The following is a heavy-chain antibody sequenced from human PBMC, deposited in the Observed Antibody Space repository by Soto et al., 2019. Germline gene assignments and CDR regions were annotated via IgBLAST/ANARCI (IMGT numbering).Heavy chain of an antibody. D-gene: IGHD3-16*01. Sequence: SETLSLTCAVYGGSFSGYYWSWIRQPPGKGLEWTGEINHSGSTNYNPSLKSRVTISVDTSKNQFSLKLSSVTAADTAVYYCARGLGVASDYWGQGTLVTVSS. J-gene: IGHJ4*02. CDR1: GGSFSGYY. CDR3: ARGLGVASDY. CDR2: INHSGST. V-gene: IGHV4-34*01.